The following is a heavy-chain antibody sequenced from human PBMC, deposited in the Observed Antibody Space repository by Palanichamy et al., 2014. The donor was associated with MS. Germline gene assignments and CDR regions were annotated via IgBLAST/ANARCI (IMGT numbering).Heavy chain of an antibody. Sequence: QLQLQESGPGLVKPSETLSLTCTVSGGSISSTNDYWGWIRQPPGKGLQWIGSIDDTGSTYYNPSLKSRATISIDRSKNQFSVRLTSVTVADTAVYYCARQDFHSNGYYDPWGQGILVTVSS. V-gene: IGHV4-39*01. CDR3: ARQDFHSNGYYDP. D-gene: IGHD3-22*01. CDR2: IDDTGST. CDR1: GGSISSTNDY. J-gene: IGHJ5*02.